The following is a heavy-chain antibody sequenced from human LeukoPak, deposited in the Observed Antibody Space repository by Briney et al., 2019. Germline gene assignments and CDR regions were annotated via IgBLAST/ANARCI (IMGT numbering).Heavy chain of an antibody. D-gene: IGHD3-22*01. J-gene: IGHJ4*02. CDR3: AKDGIGGIYYDSSGYFDY. Sequence: GGSLRLPCTASGFPFNNYAKSWAPQAPGKGLEWVSAISDSGGSTYYADPLKGRFTISRDNSKNTLSLQINRLRAEDTALYYCAKDGIGGIYYDSSGYFDYWGQGTLVTVSS. CDR1: GFPFNNYA. V-gene: IGHV3-23*01. CDR2: ISDSGGST.